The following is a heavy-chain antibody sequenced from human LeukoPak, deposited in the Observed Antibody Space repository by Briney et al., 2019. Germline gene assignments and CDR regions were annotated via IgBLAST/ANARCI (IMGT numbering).Heavy chain of an antibody. V-gene: IGHV3-33*01. CDR1: GFTFSSYG. Sequence: GSLRLSCAASGFTFSSYGMHWVRQAPGKGLEWVAVIWYDGSNKYYAGSVKGRFTISRDNSKNTLYLQMNSLRAEDTAVYYCARGIVRYSSGWYFDYWGQGTLVTVSS. CDR3: ARGIVRYSSGWYFDY. D-gene: IGHD6-19*01. J-gene: IGHJ4*02. CDR2: IWYDGSNK.